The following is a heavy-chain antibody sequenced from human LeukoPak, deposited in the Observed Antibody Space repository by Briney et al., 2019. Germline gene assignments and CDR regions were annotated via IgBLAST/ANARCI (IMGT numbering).Heavy chain of an antibody. D-gene: IGHD1-26*01. V-gene: IGHV4-59*01. Sequence: SETLSLTCTVSGGSISNYYWSWIRQPPGKGPEWIGDIYYSGSTNYNPSLKSRVTISVDTSKNQFSLKLSSVTAADTAVYYCAREWARAFDYWGQGTLVTVSS. CDR2: IYYSGST. CDR1: GGSISNYY. CDR3: AREWARAFDY. J-gene: IGHJ4*02.